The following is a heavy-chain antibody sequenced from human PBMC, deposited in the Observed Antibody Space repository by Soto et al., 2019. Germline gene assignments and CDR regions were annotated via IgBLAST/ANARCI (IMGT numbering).Heavy chain of an antibody. CDR1: GYTFTSYY. Sequence: ASVKVSCKASGYTFTSYYMHWVRQAPGQGLEWMGIINPSGGSTSYAQKFQGRVTITADESAGTVYMELRGLRSEDTAVYFCARDKGRQQLGGNYYYITDIWGQGTTVTVSS. V-gene: IGHV1-46*01. CDR2: INPSGGST. J-gene: IGHJ6*02. CDR3: ARDKGRQQLGGNYYYITDI. D-gene: IGHD3-3*02.